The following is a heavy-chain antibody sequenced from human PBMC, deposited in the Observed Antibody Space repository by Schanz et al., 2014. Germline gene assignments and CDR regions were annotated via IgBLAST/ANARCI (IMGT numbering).Heavy chain of an antibody. CDR1: GFTFSSHW. CDR3: VRDSFFAFDY. Sequence: EVQLVQSGGGLVQPGGSLRLSCAASGFTFSSHWMHWVRQDPGKGLVWVARINSVGSNTDYVDSVTGRFTISRDNAKNTLYLQMNTLRAEDTAVYYCVRDSFFAFDYWGQGTLVTVSS. D-gene: IGHD3-3*01. V-gene: IGHV3-74*01. J-gene: IGHJ4*02. CDR2: INSVGSNT.